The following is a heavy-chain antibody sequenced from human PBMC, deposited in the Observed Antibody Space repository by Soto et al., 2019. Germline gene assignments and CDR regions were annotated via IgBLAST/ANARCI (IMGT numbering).Heavy chain of an antibody. CDR2: IIPISGRA. D-gene: IGHD2-2*01. V-gene: IGHV1-69*01. CDR3: SSSQGSSTSLEIYDYYYYGMDV. CDR1: GGTFSSYA. Sequence: QVQLVQSGAEVKKPGSSVKVSCKASGGTFSSYASSGVRQAPGQGLEWMGGIIPISGRANYAQKVQWRVTITADEYTSTDDMELSSLRSEDTAVDYCSSSQGSSTSLEIYDYYYYGMDVWGQGTTVTVSS. J-gene: IGHJ6*02.